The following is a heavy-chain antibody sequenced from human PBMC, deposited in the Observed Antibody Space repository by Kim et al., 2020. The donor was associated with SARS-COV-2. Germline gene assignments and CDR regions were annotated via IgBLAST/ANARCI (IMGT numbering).Heavy chain of an antibody. CDR1: GFTFSSYA. D-gene: IGHD6-13*01. CDR3: AREGGIAAAGYNWFDP. Sequence: GGSLRLSCAASGFTFSSYAMHWVRQAPGKGLEWVAVISYDGSNKYYADSVKGRFTISRDNSKNTLYLQMNSLRAEDTAVYYCAREGGIAAAGYNWFDPWG. CDR2: ISYDGSNK. V-gene: IGHV3-30*04. J-gene: IGHJ5*02.